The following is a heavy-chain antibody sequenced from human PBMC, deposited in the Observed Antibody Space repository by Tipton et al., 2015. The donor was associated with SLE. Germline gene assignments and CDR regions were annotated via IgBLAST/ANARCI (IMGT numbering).Heavy chain of an antibody. CDR1: GFTFSSYE. V-gene: IGHV3-48*03. D-gene: IGHD6-19*01. CDR2: ISSSGYAI. Sequence: SLRLSCAASGFTFSSYEMNWVRQAPGKGLELVAYISSSGYAIYYADSVKGRFTISRDNANNSLYLQMNSLRAEDTAVYYCARDLYISGFWGQGTLVTVSS. J-gene: IGHJ1*01. CDR3: ARDLYISGF.